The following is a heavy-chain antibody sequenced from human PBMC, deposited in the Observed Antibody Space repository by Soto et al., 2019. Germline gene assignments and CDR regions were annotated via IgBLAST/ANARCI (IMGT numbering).Heavy chain of an antibody. CDR2: MNPNSGNT. V-gene: IGHV1-8*01. J-gene: IGHJ6*02. Sequence: GDAVKVSCKAYAYTVTSYNMNWVLQAIGRALQWMGWMNPNSGNTGYAQKFQGRVTMTRNTSISTAYMELSSLRSEDTAVYYCARSKAGFSSSSRGSSYYGMDVWGQGTTITVSS. D-gene: IGHD6-6*01. CDR3: ARSKAGFSSSSRGSSYYGMDV. CDR1: AYTVTSYN.